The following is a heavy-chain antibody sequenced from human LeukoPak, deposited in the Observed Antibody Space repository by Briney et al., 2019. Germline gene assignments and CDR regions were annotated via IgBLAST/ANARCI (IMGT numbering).Heavy chain of an antibody. V-gene: IGHV3-33*08. CDR2: IWYDGSNK. J-gene: IGHJ4*02. Sequence: PGGSLRLSCAASGFTFSNNNMNWVRQAPGKGLEWVAVIWYDGSNKYYADSVKGRFTISRDNSKNTLYLQMNSLRAEDTAVYYCARDGSFFPPGFDYWGQGTLVTVSS. CDR1: GFTFSNNN. CDR3: ARDGSFFPPGFDY. D-gene: IGHD3-3*01.